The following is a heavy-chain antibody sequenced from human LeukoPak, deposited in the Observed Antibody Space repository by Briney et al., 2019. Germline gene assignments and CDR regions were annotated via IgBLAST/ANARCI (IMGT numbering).Heavy chain of an antibody. CDR3: ARDGTPEQLVTFDY. CDR1: GGTFSSYA. D-gene: IGHD6-6*01. Sequence: SVKVSCKASGGTFSSYAISWLRQAPGQGLEWMGGIIPIFGTANYAQKFQGRVTITADESTSTAYMELSSLRSEDTAVYYCARDGTPEQLVTFDYWGQGTLVTVSS. J-gene: IGHJ4*02. CDR2: IIPIFGTA. V-gene: IGHV1-69*01.